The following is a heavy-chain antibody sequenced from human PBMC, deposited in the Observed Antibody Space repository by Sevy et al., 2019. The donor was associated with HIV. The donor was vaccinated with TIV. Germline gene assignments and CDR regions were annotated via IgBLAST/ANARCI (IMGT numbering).Heavy chain of an antibody. CDR1: GFTFSSYS. V-gene: IGHV3-21*01. D-gene: IGHD5-18*01. J-gene: IGHJ6*02. Sequence: GGSLRLSCAASGFTFSSYSMNWVRQAPGKGLEWVSSISSSSSYIYYADSVKGRFTISGDNAKNSLYLQMNSLRAEDTAVYYCARDKRYSYGASDYYYYGMDVWGQGTTVTVSS. CDR3: ARDKRYSYGASDYYYYGMDV. CDR2: ISSSSSYI.